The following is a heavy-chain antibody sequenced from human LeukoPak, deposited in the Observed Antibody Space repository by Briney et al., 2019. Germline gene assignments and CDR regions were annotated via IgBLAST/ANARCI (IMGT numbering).Heavy chain of an antibody. Sequence: EASVTVSRTASGGTFSSYAISWVRQAPGQGLEWMGGIIPIFGTANYAQKFQGRVTITADEFTSTAYMELSSLRSEDTAVYYCARVLGTEWYYFDYWGQGTLVTVSS. V-gene: IGHV1-69*13. D-gene: IGHD2-8*01. CDR1: GGTFSSYA. CDR3: ARVLGTEWYYFDY. J-gene: IGHJ4*02. CDR2: IIPIFGTA.